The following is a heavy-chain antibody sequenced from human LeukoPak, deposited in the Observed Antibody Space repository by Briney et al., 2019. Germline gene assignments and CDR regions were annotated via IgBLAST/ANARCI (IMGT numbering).Heavy chain of an antibody. D-gene: IGHD3-22*01. CDR3: ARDMDYYDSSGPPLDY. J-gene: IGHJ4*02. CDR2: ISYDGSNK. Sequence: PGGSLRLSCAASGFTFSSYAMHWVRQAPGKGLEWVAVISYDGSNKYYADSVKGRFTISRDNSKNTLYLQMNSLRAEDTAVYYCARDMDYYDSSGPPLDYWGQGTLVTVSS. V-gene: IGHV3-30*01. CDR1: GFTFSSYA.